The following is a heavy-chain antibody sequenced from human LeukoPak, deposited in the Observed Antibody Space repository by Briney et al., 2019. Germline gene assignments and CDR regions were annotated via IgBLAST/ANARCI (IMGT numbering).Heavy chain of an antibody. J-gene: IGHJ3*02. Sequence: PSETLSLTCTVSGYSISSGYYWGWIRQPPGKGLEWIGEINHSGSTNYNPSLKSRVTISVDTSKNQFSLKLSSVTAADTAVYYCAREWMGYCSSTSCHQDIWGQGTMVTVSS. V-gene: IGHV4-38-2*02. D-gene: IGHD2-2*01. CDR1: GYSISSGYY. CDR3: AREWMGYCSSTSCHQDI. CDR2: INHSGST.